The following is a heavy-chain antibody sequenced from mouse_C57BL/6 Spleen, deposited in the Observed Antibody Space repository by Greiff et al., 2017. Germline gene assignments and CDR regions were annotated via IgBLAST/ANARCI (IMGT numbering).Heavy chain of an antibody. CDR3: AIGPFYDYDGYWFDY. CDR1: GYTFTSYW. D-gene: IGHD2-4*01. J-gene: IGHJ2*01. Sequence: QVHVKQPGAELVKPGASVKVSCKASGYTFTSYWMHWVKQRPGQGLEWIGRIHPSDSDTNYNQKFKGKATLTVNKSSSTAYMQLSSLTSEDSAVYYCAIGPFYDYDGYWFDYWGQGTTLTVSS. V-gene: IGHV1-74*01. CDR2: IHPSDSDT.